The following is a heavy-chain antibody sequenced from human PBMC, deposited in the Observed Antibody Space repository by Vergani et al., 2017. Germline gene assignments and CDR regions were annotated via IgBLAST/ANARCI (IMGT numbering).Heavy chain of an antibody. CDR2: ISGSGGST. Sequence: EVQLLESGGGLVQPGGSLRLSCAASGFTFSSYAMSWVRQAPGKGLEWVSAISGSGGSTYYADSVKGRFTISRDNAKNSLYLQMNSLRAEDTAVYYCARERKVPAAARDSSGWYGYYYYYYGMDVWGQGTTVTVSS. CDR1: GFTFSSYA. J-gene: IGHJ6*02. D-gene: IGHD6-19*01. V-gene: IGHV3-23*01. CDR3: ARERKVPAAARDSSGWYGYYYYYYGMDV.